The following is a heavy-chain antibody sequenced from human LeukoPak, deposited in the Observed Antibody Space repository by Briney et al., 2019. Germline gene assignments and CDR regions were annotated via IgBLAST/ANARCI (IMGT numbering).Heavy chain of an antibody. D-gene: IGHD3-10*02. CDR1: GGSFSGYY. V-gene: IGHV4-34*01. J-gene: IGHJ4*02. CDR3: ATLLSSSYYFDY. CDR2: INHSGIT. Sequence: SETLSLTCAVYGGSFSGYYWSWIRQPPGKGLEWIGEINHSGITYYNLYNPSLKSRVIISVDTSKNHFSLKLSSVTAADTAVYFCATLLSSSYYFDYWGQGTLVTVSS.